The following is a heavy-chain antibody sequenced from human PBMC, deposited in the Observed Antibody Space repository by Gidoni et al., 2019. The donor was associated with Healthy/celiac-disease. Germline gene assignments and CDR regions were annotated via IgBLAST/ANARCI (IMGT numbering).Heavy chain of an antibody. D-gene: IGHD5-18*01. V-gene: IGHV3-9*01. Sequence: EVQLVESGGGLVQPGRSLRLSCAASGFTFVDYAMHWVRQAPGKGLEWVSGISWKSGSIGDADSVKGLFTISRDNAKNSLYLQMNSLRAEDTALYYCERYGYGWGPFDYWGQGTLVTVSS. CDR2: ISWKSGSI. CDR1: GFTFVDYA. CDR3: ERYGYGWGPFDY. J-gene: IGHJ4*02.